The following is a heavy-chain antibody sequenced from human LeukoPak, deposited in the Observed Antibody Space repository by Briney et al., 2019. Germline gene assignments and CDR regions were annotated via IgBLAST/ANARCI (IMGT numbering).Heavy chain of an antibody. D-gene: IGHD2-2*01. CDR3: AKEQDNRLLLSHFDY. V-gene: IGHV3-23*01. Sequence: GSPRLSCTGSIFYNYVANWVPRAAGKERRGVSAVSGDGVRTFYADSVKGRFTISRDNSMNTVSLQMNSLRAGDTAVYYCAKEQDNRLLLSHFDYWGQGILVTVSS. CDR2: VSGDGVRT. J-gene: IGHJ4*02. CDR1: GSIFYNYV.